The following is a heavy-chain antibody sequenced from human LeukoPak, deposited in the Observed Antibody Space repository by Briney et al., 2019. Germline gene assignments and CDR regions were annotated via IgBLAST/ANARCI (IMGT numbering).Heavy chain of an antibody. CDR1: GSSFSNYG. CDR3: AKDVRYYDFWSGP. Sequence: GGSLRLSCAASGSSFSNYGMHWVRQAPGKGLEWVAFIRYDGSNKYYADSVKGRFTISRDNSKNTLYLQMNSLRAEDTAVYYCAKDVRYYDFWSGPWGQGTLVTVSS. J-gene: IGHJ5*02. V-gene: IGHV3-30*02. D-gene: IGHD3-3*01. CDR2: IRYDGSNK.